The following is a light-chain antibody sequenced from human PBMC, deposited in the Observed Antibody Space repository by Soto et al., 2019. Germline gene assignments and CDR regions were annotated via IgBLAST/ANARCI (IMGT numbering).Light chain of an antibody. CDR3: GTWDSSLSAA. CDR1: SSNIGNNY. V-gene: IGLV1-51*02. CDR2: ENN. Sequence: QSVLTQPPSVSAGPGQKVTISCSGSSSNIGNNYVSWYQQLPGTAPKLLIYENNKRPSGIPDRFSGSKSGTSATLGITGLQTGDEADYYCGTWDSSLSAAFGTGTKLTVL. J-gene: IGLJ1*01.